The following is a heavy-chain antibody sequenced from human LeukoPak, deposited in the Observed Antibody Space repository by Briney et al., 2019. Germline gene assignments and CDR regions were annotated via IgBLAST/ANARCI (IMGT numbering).Heavy chain of an antibody. D-gene: IGHD6-13*01. J-gene: IGHJ4*02. CDR1: GYTFTNYP. V-gene: IGHV1-2*02. Sequence: GASVKVSCKASGYTFTNYPIHWVRQAPGQGLEWMGWINPNSGGTNYAQTFQGRVTMTRDTSITTAYLEVSSLRSDDTAVYYCARGEYSSSWDHYYFDYWGQGTLVTVSS. CDR3: ARGEYSSSWDHYYFDY. CDR2: INPNSGGT.